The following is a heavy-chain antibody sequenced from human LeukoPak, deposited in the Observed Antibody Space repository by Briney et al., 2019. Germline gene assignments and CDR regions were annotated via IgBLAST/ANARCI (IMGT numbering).Heavy chain of an antibody. CDR1: GGTFSSYA. J-gene: IGHJ4*02. D-gene: IGHD5-18*01. V-gene: IGHV1-69*05. CDR2: IIPILNTV. Sequence: GSSVKVSCKASGGTFSSYAISWVRQAPGQGLEWMGGIIPILNTVAYAQKFQVRVTINTGGSTSTAHMELSSLGSEDTAVYYCARREGDNTYGYYFDDWGQGTLVTVSS. CDR3: ARREGDNTYGYYFDD.